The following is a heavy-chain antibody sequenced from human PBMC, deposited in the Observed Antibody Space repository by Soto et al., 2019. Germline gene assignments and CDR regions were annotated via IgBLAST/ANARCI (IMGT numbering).Heavy chain of an antibody. D-gene: IGHD2-21*02. V-gene: IGHV5-51*01. J-gene: IGHJ5*01. CDR3: ARPGVTQYARDA. Sequence: GESLKTPWEGSAYRFTTQPIALVRPMPGKGLEWVGIIYPGDSHTTYSPSFQGQVTISADKSISTAYLQWSSLKASDSATYYCARPGVTQYARDAWGQGTLVTVSS. CDR2: IYPGDSHT. CDR1: AYRFTTQP.